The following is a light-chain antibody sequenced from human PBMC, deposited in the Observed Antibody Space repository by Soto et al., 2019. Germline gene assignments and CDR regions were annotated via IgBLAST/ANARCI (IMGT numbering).Light chain of an antibody. Sequence: LTQPPSASGSPGQSVTISCTGTSSDVGGYNYVSWYQQHPGKAPKLMIYEVSKRPSGVPDRFSGSKSGNTASLTVSGLQAEDEDDYYCSSYAGSNNFVFGTGTKVTV. V-gene: IGLV2-8*01. CDR3: SSYAGSNNFV. J-gene: IGLJ1*01. CDR1: SSDVGGYNY. CDR2: EVS.